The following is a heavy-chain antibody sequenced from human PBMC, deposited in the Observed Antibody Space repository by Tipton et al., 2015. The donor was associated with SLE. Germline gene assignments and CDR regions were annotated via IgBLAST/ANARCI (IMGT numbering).Heavy chain of an antibody. CDR1: GYSISSGYY. J-gene: IGHJ4*02. CDR2: INHSGST. Sequence: TLSLTCTVSGYSISSGYYWSWIRQPPGKGLEWIGEINHSGSTNYNPSLKSRVTISVDTSKNQFSLKLSSVTAADTAVYYCARTAIVATIGYFDYWGQGTLVTVSS. V-gene: IGHV4-38-2*02. D-gene: IGHD5-12*01. CDR3: ARTAIVATIGYFDY.